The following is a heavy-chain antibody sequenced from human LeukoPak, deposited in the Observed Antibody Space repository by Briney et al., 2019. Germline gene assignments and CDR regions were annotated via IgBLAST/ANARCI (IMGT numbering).Heavy chain of an antibody. Sequence: KSGGSLRLSCAASGFTFSSYSMNWVRQAPGKGLEWVSSISSSSSYIYYADSVKGRFTISRDNAKNSLYLQMNSLRAEDTAVYYCARDLPGYCSGVCSIDYWGPGTLVTVSS. V-gene: IGHV3-21*01. CDR3: ARDLPGYCSGVCSIDY. CDR2: ISSSSSYI. CDR1: GFTFSSYS. D-gene: IGHD2-15*01. J-gene: IGHJ4*02.